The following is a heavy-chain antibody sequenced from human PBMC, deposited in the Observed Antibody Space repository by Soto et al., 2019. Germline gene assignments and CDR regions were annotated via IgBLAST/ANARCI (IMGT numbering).Heavy chain of an antibody. D-gene: IGHD3-22*01. CDR3: ARDEIAMIIGGWFDP. J-gene: IGHJ5*02. Sequence: SETLSLTCTVSGGSISSYYWSWIRQPAGKGLEWIGRIYSSGTTNYNPSLKSRVTMSVDTSKNQFSLKLSSVTAADTAVYYCARDEIAMIIGGWFDPWGQGTLVTVSS. CDR1: GGSISSYY. CDR2: IYSSGTT. V-gene: IGHV4-4*07.